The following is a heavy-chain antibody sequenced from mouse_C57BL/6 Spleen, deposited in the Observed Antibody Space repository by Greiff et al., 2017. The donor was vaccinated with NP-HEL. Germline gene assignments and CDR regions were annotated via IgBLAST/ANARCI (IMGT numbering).Heavy chain of an antibody. CDR3: ARRTGTAWYFDV. CDR2: ISSGSSTI. V-gene: IGHV5-17*01. CDR1: GFTFSDYG. Sequence: EVQRVESGGGLVKPGGSLKLSCAASGFTFSDYGMHWVRQAPEKGLEWVAYISSGSSTIYYADTVKGRFTISGDNAKNTLFLQMTILRAEDTAMYYCARRTGTAWYFDVWGTGTTVTVSS. D-gene: IGHD3-3*01. J-gene: IGHJ1*03.